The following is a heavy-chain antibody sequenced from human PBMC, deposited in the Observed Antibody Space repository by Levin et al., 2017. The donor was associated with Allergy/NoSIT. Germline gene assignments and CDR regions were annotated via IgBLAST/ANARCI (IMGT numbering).Heavy chain of an antibody. Sequence: TSETLSLTCAVYGGSFSGYYWSWIRQPPGKGLEWIGEINHSGSTNYNPSLKSRVTISVDTSKNQFSLKLSSVTAADTAVYYCARGGIAVDYWGQGTLVTVSS. J-gene: IGHJ4*02. CDR2: INHSGST. CDR3: ARGGIAVDY. V-gene: IGHV4-34*01. CDR1: GGSFSGYY. D-gene: IGHD6-19*01.